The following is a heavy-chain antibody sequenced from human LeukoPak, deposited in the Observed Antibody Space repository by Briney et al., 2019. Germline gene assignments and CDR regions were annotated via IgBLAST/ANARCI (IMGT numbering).Heavy chain of an antibody. V-gene: IGHV1-24*01. J-gene: IGHJ5*02. Sequence: ASVKVSCKVSGYTLTELSMHWVRQAPGKGLEWMGGSDPEDGETIYAQKFQGRVTMTEDTSTDTAYMELSSLRSEDTAVYYCATPAMVRGVIMRGWFDPWGQGTLVTVSS. CDR1: GYTLTELS. D-gene: IGHD3-10*01. CDR3: ATPAMVRGVIMRGWFDP. CDR2: SDPEDGET.